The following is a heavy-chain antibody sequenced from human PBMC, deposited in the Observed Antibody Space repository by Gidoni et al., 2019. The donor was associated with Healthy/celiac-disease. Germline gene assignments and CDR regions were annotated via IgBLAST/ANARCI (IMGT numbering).Heavy chain of an antibody. CDR1: GFTFSSYG. D-gene: IGHD3-22*01. V-gene: IGHV3-33*01. CDR3: ARDFYYYDSSGYYDY. J-gene: IGHJ4*02. CDR2: RWYEGSNN. Sequence: QVQRVESGGGVVQPGRSLRPSCAASGFTFSSYGRHWVRPAPGKGLEWVAVRWYEGSNNYYAASVKGRFTISRDNSKTTLYLQMNSLRAEDTAVYYCARDFYYYDSSGYYDYWGQGTLVTVSS.